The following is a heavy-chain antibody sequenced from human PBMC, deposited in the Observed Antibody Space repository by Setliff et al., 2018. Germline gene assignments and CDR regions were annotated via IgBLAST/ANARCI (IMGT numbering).Heavy chain of an antibody. CDR3: ARDRGGGLYDY. D-gene: IGHD3-16*01. Sequence: GGSLRLSCAGSGFSFSIFWMSWVRQAPGKGLEWVATIKQDGSEKFYVDAVKGRFTISRDNAKNSLYLQMDSLRVEDTAMYFCARDRGGGLYDYWGRGTLVTVSS. J-gene: IGHJ4*02. CDR1: GFSFSIFW. V-gene: IGHV3-7*01. CDR2: IKQDGSEK.